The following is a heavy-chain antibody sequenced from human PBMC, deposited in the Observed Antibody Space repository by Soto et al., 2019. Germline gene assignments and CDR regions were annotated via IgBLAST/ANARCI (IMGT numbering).Heavy chain of an antibody. CDR1: GGSISSGGYY. V-gene: IGHV4-31*03. Sequence: SETLSLTCTVSGGSISSGGYYWSWIRQHPGKGLEWIGYIYYSGSTYYNPSLKSRVTISVDTSKNQFSLKLSSVTAADTAVYYCARDTARNCSSTSCHIDYWGQGTLVTVSS. CDR2: IYYSGST. CDR3: ARDTARNCSSTSCHIDY. J-gene: IGHJ4*02. D-gene: IGHD2-2*01.